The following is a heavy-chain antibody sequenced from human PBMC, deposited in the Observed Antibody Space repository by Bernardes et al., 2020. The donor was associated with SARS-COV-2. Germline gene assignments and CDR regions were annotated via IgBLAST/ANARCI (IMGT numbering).Heavy chain of an antibody. D-gene: IGHD3-3*01. CDR2: IKSKTDGGIT. J-gene: IGHJ3*02. V-gene: IGHV3-15*01. Sequence: GGSLRLSCAASGFTFSNAWMSWVRQAPGKGLEWVGRIKSKTDGGITDYAAPVKGRFTISRDDSKNTLYLQMNSLKTEDTAVYYCTTGGAITIFGVVIVMDAFDIWGQGTMVTVSS. CDR3: TTGGAITIFGVVIVMDAFDI. CDR1: GFTFSNAW.